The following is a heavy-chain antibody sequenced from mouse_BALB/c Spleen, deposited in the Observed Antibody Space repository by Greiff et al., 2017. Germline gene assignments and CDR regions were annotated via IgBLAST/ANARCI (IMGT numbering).Heavy chain of an antibody. CDR3: ARGDSGEGRMDY. CDR2: ISYDGSN. V-gene: IGHV3-6*02. Sequence: EVQLQESGPGLVKPSQSLSLTCTVTGYSITSDYAWNWIRQFPGNKLEWMGYISYDGSNNYNPSLKNRISITRDTSKNQFFLKLNSVTTEDTATYYCARGDSGEGRMDYWGQGTSVTVSS. CDR1: GYSITSDYA. J-gene: IGHJ4*01. D-gene: IGHD3-3*01.